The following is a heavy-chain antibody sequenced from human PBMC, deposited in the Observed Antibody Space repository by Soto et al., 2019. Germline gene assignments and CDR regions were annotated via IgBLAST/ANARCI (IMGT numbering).Heavy chain of an antibody. J-gene: IGHJ6*02. CDR1: GGSVSSNSYS. CDR3: ARLNGYCVSTGCHGYYGMDV. V-gene: IGHV4-39*01. Sequence: QLQLQESGPGLVKPSETLSLTCTVSGGSVSSNSYSWGWIRQSPGKGLEWIGIIYSTENTYYHPVLLSRVTISADTSMNEFSLRLSSVTAADTAVYYCARLNGYCVSTGCHGYYGMDVWGQGTTVTVSS. CDR2: IYSTENT. D-gene: IGHD2-2*03.